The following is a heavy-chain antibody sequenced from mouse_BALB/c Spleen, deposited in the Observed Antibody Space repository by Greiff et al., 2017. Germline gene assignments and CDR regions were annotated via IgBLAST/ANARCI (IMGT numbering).Heavy chain of an antibody. CDR1: GYTFTSYY. CDR3: TRPYYDYTWFAY. Sequence: QVQLQQSGAELVKPGASVKLSCKASGYTFTSYYMYWVKQRPVQGLEWIGELNPSNGGTNFNEKVKIKATLTVDKSSSAAYMKLSSLTSEDSAVYYCTRPYYDYTWFAYWGQGTLVTVSA. V-gene: IGHV1S81*02. J-gene: IGHJ3*01. D-gene: IGHD2-4*01. CDR2: LNPSNGGT.